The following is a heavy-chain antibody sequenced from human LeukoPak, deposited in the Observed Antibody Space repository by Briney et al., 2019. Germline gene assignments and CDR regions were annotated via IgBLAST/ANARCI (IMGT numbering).Heavy chain of an antibody. CDR2: IYYSGST. CDR1: GGSISSYY. V-gene: IGHV4-59*08. Sequence: TSETLSLICTVSGGSISSYYWSWIRQPPGKGLEWIGYIYYSGSTNYNPSLKSRVTISVDTSKNQFSLKLSSVTAADTAVYYCARRDWRYYYYGMDVWGQGTTVTVSS. CDR3: ARRDWRYYYYGMDV. J-gene: IGHJ6*02. D-gene: IGHD2-21*01.